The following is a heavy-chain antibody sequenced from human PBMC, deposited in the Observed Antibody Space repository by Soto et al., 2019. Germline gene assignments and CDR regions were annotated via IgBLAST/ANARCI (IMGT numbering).Heavy chain of an antibody. J-gene: IGHJ6*02. D-gene: IGHD4-17*01. CDR2: IGTRSDI. V-gene: IGHV3-21*01. CDR1: GFTFSSYS. CDR3: AREETTWPLAYGLDV. Sequence: GGSLRLSCAASGFTFSSYSMHWVRQAPGKGLEWVSSIGTRSDIYYADSVKGRFTISRDNAKNSLSLQMNSMTAEDTAVYYCAREETTWPLAYGLDVWGQGTTVTVSS.